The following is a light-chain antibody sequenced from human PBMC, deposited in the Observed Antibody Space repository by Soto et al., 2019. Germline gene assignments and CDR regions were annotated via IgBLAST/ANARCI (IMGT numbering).Light chain of an antibody. Sequence: EIVMTQSPATLSVSPGERATLSCRASQSVRSNLAWYQQKPGQAPRLLIYGASSRATGIPARFSGSGSGTEFTLTISSLQSEDFAVYDCQQYNNWPAITFGQGTRLEIK. J-gene: IGKJ5*01. V-gene: IGKV3D-15*01. CDR1: QSVRSN. CDR3: QQYNNWPAIT. CDR2: GAS.